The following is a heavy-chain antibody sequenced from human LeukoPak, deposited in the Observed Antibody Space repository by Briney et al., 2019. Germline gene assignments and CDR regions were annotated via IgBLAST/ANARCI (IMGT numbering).Heavy chain of an antibody. CDR1: DGSFSGYH. Sequence: PSETLSLTCAVYDGSFSGYHWSWIRQPPGKGLEWIGEINHSGSTSYNPSLKSRVTISVDTSKNQFSLKLSSVTAADTAVYYCARGRYSGYDYYYWGQGTLVTVSS. D-gene: IGHD5-12*01. J-gene: IGHJ4*02. V-gene: IGHV4-34*01. CDR2: INHSGST. CDR3: ARGRYSGYDYYY.